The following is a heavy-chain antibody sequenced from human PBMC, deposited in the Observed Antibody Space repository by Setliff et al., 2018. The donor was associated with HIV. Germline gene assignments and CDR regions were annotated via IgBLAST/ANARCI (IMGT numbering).Heavy chain of an antibody. Sequence: LSLTCTVSGGSISSGDNYWSWIRQHPGKGLEWIGHIKNSGNTDYNPSLKSRVTISLDTSKNQFSLKLSSVTAADTAMYYCTRVGTYGVGGWFDPWGQGSLVTVSS. CDR2: IKNSGNT. CDR1: GGSISSGDNY. J-gene: IGHJ5*02. CDR3: TRVGTYGVGGWFDP. D-gene: IGHD3-16*01. V-gene: IGHV4-31*03.